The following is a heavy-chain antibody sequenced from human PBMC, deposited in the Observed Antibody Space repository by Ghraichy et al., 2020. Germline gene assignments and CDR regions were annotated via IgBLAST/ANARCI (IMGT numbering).Heavy chain of an antibody. J-gene: IGHJ4*02. Sequence: SETLSLTCSVSGGSISSSTYYWGWIRQPPGKGLEWIGSIYNSGNTYYNPSLKSRVTLSVDTSKNQFSLKLSSVTVADTAMYYCARRGGVAGSSGDYWGQGTLVTVSS. D-gene: IGHD6-19*01. CDR2: IYNSGNT. CDR3: ARRGGVAGSSGDY. V-gene: IGHV4-39*01. CDR1: GGSISSSTYY.